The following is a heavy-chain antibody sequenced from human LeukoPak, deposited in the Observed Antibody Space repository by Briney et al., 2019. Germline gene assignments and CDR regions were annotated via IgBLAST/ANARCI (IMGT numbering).Heavy chain of an antibody. D-gene: IGHD5-12*01. CDR1: GGSISSSSYY. Sequence: PSETLSLTCTVSGGSISSSSYYWGWIRQPPGKGLEWIGSIYYSGSTYYNPSLKSRVTISVDTSKDQFSLKLSSVTAADTAVYYCARIEWRGNWFDPWGQGTLVTVSS. CDR3: ARIEWRGNWFDP. V-gene: IGHV4-39*01. CDR2: IYYSGST. J-gene: IGHJ5*02.